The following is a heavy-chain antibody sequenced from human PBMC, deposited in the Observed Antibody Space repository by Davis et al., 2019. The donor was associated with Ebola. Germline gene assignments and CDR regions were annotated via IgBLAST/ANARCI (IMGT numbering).Heavy chain of an antibody. CDR2: IFPADSDT. CDR1: GYSLTSYW. CDR3: ARRVVTAIWYFDL. D-gene: IGHD2-21*02. V-gene: IGHV5-51*01. Sequence: GESLKISCKASGYSLTSYWIAWVRQMPGKGLEWMGVIFPADSDTRYSPSFEGQVTISADKSISTAYLQWSSLKASDTAMYYCARRVVTAIWYFDLWGRGTLVTVSS. J-gene: IGHJ2*01.